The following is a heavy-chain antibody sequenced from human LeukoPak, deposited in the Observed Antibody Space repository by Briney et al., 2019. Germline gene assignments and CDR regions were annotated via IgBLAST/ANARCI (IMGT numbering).Heavy chain of an antibody. D-gene: IGHD2/OR15-2a*01. CDR3: ARGFSMAP. V-gene: IGHV3-48*03. Sequence: GGSLRLSCAASGFTFSSNEMNWVRQTPGEGLEWVSYISSSGNTIYYADSVKGRFTISRDNAKNSLYLQMNSLRAEDTAVYYCARGFSMAPWGQGTLVTVSS. CDR1: GFTFSSNE. J-gene: IGHJ5*02. CDR2: ISSSGNTI.